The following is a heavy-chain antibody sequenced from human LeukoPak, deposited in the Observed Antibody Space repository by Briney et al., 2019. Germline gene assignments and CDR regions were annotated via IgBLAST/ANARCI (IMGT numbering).Heavy chain of an antibody. D-gene: IGHD2-15*01. V-gene: IGHV3-15*01. CDR1: GITFSSYG. CDR3: TWVDCSGGSCYFAS. J-gene: IGHJ4*02. Sequence: GGSLRLSCAASGITFSSYGMSWVRQAPGKGLEWVGRIKGTTADGTTAYAAPVKGRFLITRDDSQRMVYLQMDSLKIEDTAVYFCTWVDCSGGSCYFASWGQGTQVTVSS. CDR2: IKGTTADGTT.